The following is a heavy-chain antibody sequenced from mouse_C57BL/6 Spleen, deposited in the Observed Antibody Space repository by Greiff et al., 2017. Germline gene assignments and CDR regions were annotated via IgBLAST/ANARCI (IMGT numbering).Heavy chain of an antibody. J-gene: IGHJ3*01. Sequence: VQLQQPGAELVMPGASVKLSCKASGYTFTSYWMHWVKQRPGQGLEWIGEIDPADSYTNYNQKFKGKSTLTVDKSSSTAYMQLSSLTSEDSAVYYCASSGYGNWFAYWGKGTLVTVSA. V-gene: IGHV1-69*01. D-gene: IGHD2-1*01. CDR2: IDPADSYT. CDR1: GYTFTSYW. CDR3: ASSGYGNWFAY.